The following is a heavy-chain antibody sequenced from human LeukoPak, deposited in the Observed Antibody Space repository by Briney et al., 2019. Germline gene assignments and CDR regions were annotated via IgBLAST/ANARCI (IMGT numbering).Heavy chain of an antibody. CDR3: ARDLSGSLYFDY. V-gene: IGHV4-4*07. CDR1: GASISSYY. CDR2: LYTSGST. J-gene: IGHJ4*02. Sequence: PSETLSLTCTVSGASISSYYYNWIRQTAGRGLEWIGRLYTSGSTDYNPSLKSRVTISVDTSKNQFSLRLSSVTAADTAVYFCARDLSGSLYFDYWGQGVLVTVSS. D-gene: IGHD3-10*01.